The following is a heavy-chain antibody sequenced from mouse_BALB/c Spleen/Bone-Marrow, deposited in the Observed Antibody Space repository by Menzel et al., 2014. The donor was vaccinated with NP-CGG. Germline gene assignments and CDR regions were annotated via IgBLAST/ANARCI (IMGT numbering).Heavy chain of an antibody. CDR2: IDPANGST. CDR3: ARDYANTAWFAY. J-gene: IGHJ3*01. V-gene: IGHV14-3*02. Sequence: VQLQQPGAELVKPGASVKLSCTPSGFNIKDTHMHWVKQRPEQGLEWIGRIDPANGSTKYDPNFQGKATITADTSSNTAYLQLSSLTSEDTAVYYWARDYANTAWFAYWGQGTLVTVS. CDR1: GFNIKDTH. D-gene: IGHD1-1*01.